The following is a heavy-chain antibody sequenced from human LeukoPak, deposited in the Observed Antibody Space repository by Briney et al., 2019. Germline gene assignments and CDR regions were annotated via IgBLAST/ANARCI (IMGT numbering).Heavy chain of an antibody. V-gene: IGHV3-9*03. Sequence: GGSLRLSCAASGFTFDDYVMHWVRQAPGKGLEWVSGISWNSGSIGYADSVKGRFTISRDNAKNSLYLQMNSLRAEDMALYYCAKGITMIPHYDAFDIWGQGTMVTVSS. D-gene: IGHD3-22*01. CDR2: ISWNSGSI. CDR3: AKGITMIPHYDAFDI. J-gene: IGHJ3*02. CDR1: GFTFDDYV.